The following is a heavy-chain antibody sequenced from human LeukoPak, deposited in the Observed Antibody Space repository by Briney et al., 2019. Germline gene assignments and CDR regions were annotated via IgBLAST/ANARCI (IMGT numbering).Heavy chain of an antibody. CDR2: IYYSGST. J-gene: IGHJ3*02. V-gene: IGHV4-59*12. CDR3: ASVMITFSGQGAFDI. CDR1: GGSISSYY. Sequence: PSETLSLTCTVSGGSISSYYWSWIRQPPGKGLEWIGYIYYSGSTNYNPSLKSRVTISVDTSKNQFSLKLSSVTAADTAVYYCASVMITFSGQGAFDIWGQGTMVTVSS. D-gene: IGHD3-16*01.